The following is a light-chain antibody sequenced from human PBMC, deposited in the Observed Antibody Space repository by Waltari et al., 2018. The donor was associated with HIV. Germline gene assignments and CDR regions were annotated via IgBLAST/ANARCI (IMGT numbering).Light chain of an antibody. CDR2: GAS. V-gene: IGKV3-15*01. Sequence: EMVMTQSPATLSVSPGDRATLSCRASQSVGSKLAWYQQKPGQAPRLLIYGASSRATGVSARFSGSGSGTEFTLTVSSLESEDFAVYYCQQYENWPYTFGQGTKLEIK. CDR3: QQYENWPYT. J-gene: IGKJ2*01. CDR1: QSVGSK.